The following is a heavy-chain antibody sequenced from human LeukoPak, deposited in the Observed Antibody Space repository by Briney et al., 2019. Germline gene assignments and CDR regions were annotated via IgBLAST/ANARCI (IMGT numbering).Heavy chain of an antibody. J-gene: IGHJ4*02. Sequence: ASVKVSCKASGYTFTGYYMHWVRQAPGQGLEWMGWINPNSGGTNYAQTFQGRVTMTRDTSISTAYMELSRLRSDDTAVYYCASSQLATYHFDYWGQGTLVTVSS. CDR1: GYTFTGYY. D-gene: IGHD6-13*01. CDR3: ASSQLATYHFDY. CDR2: INPNSGGT. V-gene: IGHV1-2*02.